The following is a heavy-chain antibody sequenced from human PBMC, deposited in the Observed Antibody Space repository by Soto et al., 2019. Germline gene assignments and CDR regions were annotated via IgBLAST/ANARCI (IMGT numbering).Heavy chain of an antibody. J-gene: IGHJ6*02. CDR2: ISSSSSTI. CDR3: ARDPALGYYGSGSYHPYYYYGMDV. Sequence: GGSLRLSCAASGFTFSSYSMNWVRQAPGKGLEWVSYISSSSSTIYYADSVKGRFTISRDNAKNSLYLQTNSLRDEDTAVYYCARDPALGYYGSGSYHPYYYYGMDVWGQGTTGTSP. V-gene: IGHV3-48*02. D-gene: IGHD3-10*01. CDR1: GFTFSSYS.